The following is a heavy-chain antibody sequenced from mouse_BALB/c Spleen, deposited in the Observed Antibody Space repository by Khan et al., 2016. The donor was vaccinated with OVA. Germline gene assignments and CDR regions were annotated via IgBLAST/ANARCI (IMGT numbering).Heavy chain of an antibody. Sequence: DLVKPGASVKLSCKASGYTFTSYWINWIKQRPGQGLEWIVRIVPGSSNAYYNAMFKDKATLTVDTSSNQAYIQLSCLSSEDSAVLFCEREKYYDRSCYAMDYWGQGNSDTVSA. CDR2: IVPGSSNA. CDR1: GYTFTSYW. CDR3: EREKYYDRSCYAMDY. V-gene: IGHV1S41*01. J-gene: IGHJ4*01. D-gene: IGHD2-4*01.